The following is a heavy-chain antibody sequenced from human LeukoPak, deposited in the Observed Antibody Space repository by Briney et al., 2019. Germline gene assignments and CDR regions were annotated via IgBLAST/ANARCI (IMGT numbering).Heavy chain of an antibody. Sequence: PGGSLRLSCAASGFTFNTYWMTWVRQAPGKGLEWVANIKQDGSEKYYVDSVKGRFTISRDNAKNSVYLQMTSLRVEDTAVYYCARGPWIQPIVAWGQGILVTVSS. CDR1: GFTFNTYW. CDR2: IKQDGSEK. J-gene: IGHJ5*02. D-gene: IGHD5-18*01. V-gene: IGHV3-7*01. CDR3: ARGPWIQPIVA.